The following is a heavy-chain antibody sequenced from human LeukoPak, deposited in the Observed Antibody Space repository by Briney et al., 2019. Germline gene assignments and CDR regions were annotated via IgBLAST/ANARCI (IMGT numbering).Heavy chain of an antibody. D-gene: IGHD3-16*02. CDR3: ARQKDRGVIVGSLDY. V-gene: IGHV3-48*03. J-gene: IGHJ4*02. CDR1: GFTFSSYE. Sequence: GGSLRLSCAASGFTFSSYEMNWVRQAPGKGLEWVSYSSSGGGNIYHADSVRGRFTISRDNAKNSLYLHMTSLRAEDTAVYYCARQKDRGVIVGSLDYWGQGTLVTVSS. CDR2: SSSGGGNI.